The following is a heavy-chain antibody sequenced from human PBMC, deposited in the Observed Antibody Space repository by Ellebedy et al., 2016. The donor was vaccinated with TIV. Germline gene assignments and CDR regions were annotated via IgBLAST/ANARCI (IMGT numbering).Heavy chain of an antibody. D-gene: IGHD6-19*01. V-gene: IGHV3-23*01. CDR2: ISGSGRGNT. Sequence: GESLKISXAASGITLSNNYMRWVRQAPGKGLEWVSAISGSGRGNTYYAGSVKGRFTISRDDSKNTLYLQMNSLRAEDTAVYYCAKDLGKGGGSVFDYWGQGALVTVSS. CDR3: AKDLGKGGGSVFDY. J-gene: IGHJ4*02. CDR1: GITLSNNY.